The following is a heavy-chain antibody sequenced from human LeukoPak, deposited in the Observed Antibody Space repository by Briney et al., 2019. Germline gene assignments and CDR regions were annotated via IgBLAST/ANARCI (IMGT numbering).Heavy chain of an antibody. CDR2: IYYSGST. D-gene: IGHD3-22*01. J-gene: IGHJ3*02. CDR1: GGSISSYY. CDR3: ARAHYYDSSGYYYGDAFDI. Sequence: SETPSLTCTVSGGSISSYYWSWIRQPPGKGLEWIGYIYYSGSTNYNPSLKSRVTISVDTSKNQFSLKLSSVTAADTAVYYCARAHYYDSSGYYYGDAFDIWGQGTMVTVSS. V-gene: IGHV4-59*13.